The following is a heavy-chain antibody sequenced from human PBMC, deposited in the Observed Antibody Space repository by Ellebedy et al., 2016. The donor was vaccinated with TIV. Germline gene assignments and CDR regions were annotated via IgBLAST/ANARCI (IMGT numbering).Heavy chain of an antibody. CDR3: AREGSVDTAMESDY. CDR2: ISSSSSYI. V-gene: IGHV3-21*01. D-gene: IGHD5-18*01. CDR1: GFTFSSYS. J-gene: IGHJ4*02. Sequence: GGSLRLXXAASGFTFSSYSMNWVRQAPGKGLEWVSSISSSSSYIYYADSVKGRFTISRDNAKNSLYLQMNSLRAEDTAVYYCAREGSVDTAMESDYWGQGTLVTVSS.